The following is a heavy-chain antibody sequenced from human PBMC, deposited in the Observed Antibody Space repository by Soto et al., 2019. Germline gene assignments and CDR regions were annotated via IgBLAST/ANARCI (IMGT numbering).Heavy chain of an antibody. D-gene: IGHD2-2*02. J-gene: IGHJ6*03. Sequence: GGSLRLSCAASGFTFSSYAMSWVRQAPGKGLEWVSAISGSGGSTYYADSVKGRFTISRDNSKNTLYLQMNSLRAEDTAVYYCAKIGPQYCSSTSCYTVYYYYMDVWGKGTTVTVSS. CDR3: AKIGPQYCSSTSCYTVYYYYMDV. V-gene: IGHV3-23*01. CDR1: GFTFSSYA. CDR2: ISGSGGST.